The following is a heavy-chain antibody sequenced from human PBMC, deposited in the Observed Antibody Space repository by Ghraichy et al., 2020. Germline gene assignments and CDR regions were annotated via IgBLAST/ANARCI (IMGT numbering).Heavy chain of an antibody. J-gene: IGHJ4*02. V-gene: IGHV4-4*02. CDR3: ARDGEYSSSWSWIDY. D-gene: IGHD6-13*01. CDR2: IYHSGST. Sequence: SETLSLTCAVSGGSISSSNWWSWVRQPPGKGLEWIGEIYHSGSTNYNPSLKSRVTISVDKSKNQFSLKLSSVTAADTAVYYCARDGEYSSSWSWIDYWGQGTLVTVSS. CDR1: GGSISSSNW.